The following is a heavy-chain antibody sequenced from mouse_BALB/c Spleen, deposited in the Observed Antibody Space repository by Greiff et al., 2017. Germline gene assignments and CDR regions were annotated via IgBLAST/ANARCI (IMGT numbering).Heavy chain of an antibody. J-gene: IGHJ1*01. D-gene: IGHD1-1*01. CDR1: GYTFTSYY. CDR3: ARGSSYWYFDV. V-gene: IGHV1S56*01. CDR2: IYPGDGST. Sequence: QVHVKQSGPELVKPGASVKMSCKASGYTFTSYYIHWVKQRPGQGLEWIGWIYPGDGSTKYNEKFKGKTTLTADKSSSTAYMLLSSLTSEDSAIYFCARGSSYWYFDVWGAGTTVTVSS.